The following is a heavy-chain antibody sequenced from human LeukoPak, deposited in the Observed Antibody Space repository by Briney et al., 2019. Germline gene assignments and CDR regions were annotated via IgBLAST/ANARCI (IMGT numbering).Heavy chain of an antibody. J-gene: IGHJ4*02. CDR1: GGSFSTYY. V-gene: IGHV4-34*01. Sequence: PSETLSLTCAVHGGSFSTYYWTWIRQPPGRGLEWIGEIDQSGSSNYNPSLMSRVTLSVDTSRNQFSLKLSFVTAADTAVYYCARGPVAAAGNGYFDYWGQGTLVTVSS. CDR2: IDQSGSS. CDR3: ARGPVAAAGNGYFDY. D-gene: IGHD6-13*01.